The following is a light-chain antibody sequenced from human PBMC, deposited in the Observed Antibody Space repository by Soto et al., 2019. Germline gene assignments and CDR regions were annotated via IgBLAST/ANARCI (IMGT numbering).Light chain of an antibody. J-gene: IGLJ1*01. CDR3: AAWDDSLNGHV. V-gene: IGLV1-44*01. CDR1: SSNIGSNI. CDR2: SNS. Sequence: QSVLTQPPSASGTPGQRVTISCSGSSSNIGSNIVNWYQQVPGTAPKLLIYSNSQRPSGVPDRFSGSKSGTSASLAISGLQSEDEADYFCAAWDDSLNGHVFGPGTKVTVL.